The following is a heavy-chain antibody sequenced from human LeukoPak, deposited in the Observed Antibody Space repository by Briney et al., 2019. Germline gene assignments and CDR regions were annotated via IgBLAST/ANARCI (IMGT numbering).Heavy chain of an antibody. CDR1: GFSLSDHY. CDR3: TRVRLGAATRYFDY. CDR2: IKNKANRYGT. Sequence: QPGGPLRLSCAASGFSLSDHYMDWVRLAPGKGLEWVGSIKNKANRYGTDYAASVKGRFTLSRDDSKDSLYLQMNSLRSEDTALYYCTRVRLGAATRYFDYWGQGTLVTVSS. D-gene: IGHD1-26*01. J-gene: IGHJ4*02. V-gene: IGHV3-72*01.